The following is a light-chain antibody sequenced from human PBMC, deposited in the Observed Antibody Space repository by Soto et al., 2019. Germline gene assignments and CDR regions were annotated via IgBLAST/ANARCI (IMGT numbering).Light chain of an antibody. CDR1: SSDVGGYNY. J-gene: IGLJ1*01. CDR3: SSYTSSNTYV. Sequence: QSALTQPASVSGSPGQSITISCTGTSSDVGGYNYVSWYQQHPGKAPKLIIYEVSNRPSGVSNLFSCSKSDNTASLTISGLQAEDEADYYCSSYTSSNTYVFGTGTKVTVL. V-gene: IGLV2-14*01. CDR2: EVS.